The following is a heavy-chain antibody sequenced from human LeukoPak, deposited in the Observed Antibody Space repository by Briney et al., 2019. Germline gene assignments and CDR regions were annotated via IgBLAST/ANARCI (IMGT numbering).Heavy chain of an antibody. D-gene: IGHD6-13*01. V-gene: IGHV4-34*01. CDR2: INHRGST. CDR3: ARVTGYMVEDYFDY. Sequence: SETLSLTCAVYGGSFSGYYWSWIRQPPGKGLEWIGEINHRGSTNYNPSLKSRVSISVNTSKNRFSLRLSSVTAADTAVYCCARVTGYMVEDYFDYWGQGTLVTVSS. J-gene: IGHJ4*02. CDR1: GGSFSGYY.